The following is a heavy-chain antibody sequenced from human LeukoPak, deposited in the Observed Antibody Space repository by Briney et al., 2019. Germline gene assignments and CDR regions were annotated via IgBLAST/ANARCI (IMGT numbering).Heavy chain of an antibody. Sequence: GGPLTLPCAPSGLSFSSYAMLWARHAPGRALEWVSSIRSSNGSIHYADSVKRRHTISRDNSKNTMYLQMTSLRAEDTAVYYCAKPRPYNWNPGWYFDLWGRGTLVTVSS. D-gene: IGHD1-20*01. CDR3: AKPRPYNWNPGWYFDL. V-gene: IGHV3-23*01. J-gene: IGHJ2*01. CDR1: GLSFSSYA. CDR2: IRSSNGSI.